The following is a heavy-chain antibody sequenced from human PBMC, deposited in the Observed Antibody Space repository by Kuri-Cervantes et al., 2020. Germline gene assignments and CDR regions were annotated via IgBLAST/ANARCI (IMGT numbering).Heavy chain of an antibody. CDR3: ARSRDGYNRFLDY. Sequence: ASVKVSCKASGYTFTSYDINWVRQAPGQGLEWMGWINPNSGGTNYAQKFQGRVTMTRDTSISTAYMELSRLRSDDTAVYYCARSRDGYNRFLDYWGQGTLVTVSS. J-gene: IGHJ4*02. V-gene: IGHV1-2*02. D-gene: IGHD5-24*01. CDR1: GYTFTSYD. CDR2: INPNSGGT.